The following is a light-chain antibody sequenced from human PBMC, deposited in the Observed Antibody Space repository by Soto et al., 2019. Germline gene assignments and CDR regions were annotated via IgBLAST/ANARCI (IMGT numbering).Light chain of an antibody. CDR1: SSDVGGYNY. J-gene: IGLJ3*02. Sequence: QSALTQPPSASGSPGQSVAISCTGTSSDVGGYNYVSWYQQHPGKAPKLIIYEVTRRPSGVPDRFSGSKSGNTASLTVSGLQAEDEADYYCSSYAGSNNYVFGGGTKLTVL. V-gene: IGLV2-8*01. CDR3: SSYAGSNNYV. CDR2: EVT.